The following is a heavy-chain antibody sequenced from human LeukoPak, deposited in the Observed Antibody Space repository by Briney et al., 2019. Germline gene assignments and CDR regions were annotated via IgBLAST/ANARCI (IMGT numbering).Heavy chain of an antibody. V-gene: IGHV4-34*01. CDR3: AGTYYYDSSGYEMDV. CDR2: INHSGST. J-gene: IGHJ6*04. CDR1: GGSFSDYF. D-gene: IGHD3-22*01. Sequence: SETLSLTCAVYGGSFSDYFWGWIRQPPGKGLEWIGEINHSGSTNYNPSLKSRVTISVDTSKNQFSLKLSSVTAADTAVYYCAGTYYYDSSGYEMDVWGKGTTVTVSS.